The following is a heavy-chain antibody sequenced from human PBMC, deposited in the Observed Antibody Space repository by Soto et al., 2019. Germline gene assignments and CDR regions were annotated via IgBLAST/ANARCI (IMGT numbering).Heavy chain of an antibody. D-gene: IGHD2-2*01. V-gene: IGHV1-69*01. Sequence: QVQLVQSGAEVKKPGSSVKVSCQASGGTFSSYAISWVRQAPGQGLEWMGGSIPIFGTANYAQKFQGRVTLTAAESTSTAYMELSSRRSEDTAVYYCARGPGSYSNGAWDCSITSCWKASSWYFDLWGRGTLVTVSS. CDR2: SIPIFGTA. CDR3: ARGPGSYSNGAWDCSITSCWKASSWYFDL. J-gene: IGHJ2*01. CDR1: GGTFSSYA.